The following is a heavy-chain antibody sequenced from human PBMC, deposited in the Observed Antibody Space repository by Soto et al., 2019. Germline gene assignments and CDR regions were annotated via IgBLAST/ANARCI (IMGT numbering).Heavy chain of an antibody. V-gene: IGHV4-34*01. CDR3: GRERGNGSGSLPPATYYYCIYV. Sequence: SETLSLTCAVYGGSFSSYYWSWIRQPPGKGLEWIGEINHSGSTNYNPSLKSRVTISVDTSKNQFSLKLSSVTAADTAVYYCGRERGNGSGSLPPATYYYCIYVWGKGNTGTVSS. CDR2: INHSGST. CDR1: GGSFSSYY. D-gene: IGHD3-10*01. J-gene: IGHJ6*03.